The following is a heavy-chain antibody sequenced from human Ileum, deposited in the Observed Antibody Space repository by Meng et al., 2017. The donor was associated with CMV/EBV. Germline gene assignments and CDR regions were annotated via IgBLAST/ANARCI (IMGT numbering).Heavy chain of an antibody. D-gene: IGHD3-3*01. CDR1: GFTFSSYA. Sequence: GGSLRLSCAASGFTFSSYAMHWVRQAPGKGLEWVAVISYDGSNKYYADSVKGRFTISRDNSKNTLYLQMNSLRAEDTAVYYCARGTSIFGYFDYWGQGTLVTV. CDR2: ISYDGSNK. V-gene: IGHV3-30-3*01. J-gene: IGHJ4*02. CDR3: ARGTSIFGYFDY.